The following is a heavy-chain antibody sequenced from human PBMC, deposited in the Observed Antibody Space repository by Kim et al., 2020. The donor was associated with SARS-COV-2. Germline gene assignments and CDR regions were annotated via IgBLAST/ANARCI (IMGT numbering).Heavy chain of an antibody. CDR1: GGSISSSSYY. CDR2: IYYSGST. V-gene: IGHV4-39*02. D-gene: IGHD6-13*01. J-gene: IGHJ4*02. CDR3: ARELAAAGTDTDY. Sequence: SETLSLTCTVSGGSISSSSYYWGWIRQPPGKGLEWIGSIYYSGSTYYNPSLKSRVTISVDTSKNQFSLKLSSVTAADTAVYYCARELAAAGTDTDYWGQGTLVTVSS.